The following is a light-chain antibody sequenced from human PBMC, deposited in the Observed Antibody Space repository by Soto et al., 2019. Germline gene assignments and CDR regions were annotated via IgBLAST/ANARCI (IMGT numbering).Light chain of an antibody. CDR2: DVS. V-gene: IGLV2-14*01. CDR1: SSDIGAYKY. J-gene: IGLJ1*01. CDR3: SSYTSSSTYV. Sequence: QSALTQPASVSGSPGQSITVSCTGNSSDIGAYKYVSWYQQRPGKAPKLMIYDVSNRPSGVSSRFGGSKSGNTASLPISGLQAEDEADYYCSSYTSSSTYVFGTGTKLTVL.